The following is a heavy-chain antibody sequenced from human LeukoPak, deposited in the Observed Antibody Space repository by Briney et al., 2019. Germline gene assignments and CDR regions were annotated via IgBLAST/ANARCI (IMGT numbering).Heavy chain of an antibody. J-gene: IGHJ4*02. V-gene: IGHV3-33*01. CDR2: IWYDGSKR. D-gene: IGHD2-15*01. CDR1: GFTFRGHG. CDR3: ARDPASSFDY. Sequence: GGSLRLSCAASGFTFRGHGMHWVRQAPGKGLEWVAVIWYDGSKRYYADSVKGRFTISRDDSKNTLYLQMNSLRDEDTAVYYCARDPASSFDYWGQGSLVTVSS.